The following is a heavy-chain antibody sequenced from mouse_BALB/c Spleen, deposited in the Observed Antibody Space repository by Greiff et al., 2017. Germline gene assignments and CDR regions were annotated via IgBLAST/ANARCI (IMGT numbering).Heavy chain of an antibody. Sequence: EVKLVESGGGLVQPGGSLKLSCAASGFTFSSYTMSWVRQTPEKRLEWVAYISNGGGSTYYPDTVKGRFTISRDNAKNTLYLQMSSLKSEDTAMYYCARHPHSSYCYFDYWGQGTTLTVSS. CDR1: GFTFSSYT. CDR2: ISNGGGST. V-gene: IGHV5-12-2*01. D-gene: IGHD1-1*01. J-gene: IGHJ2*01. CDR3: ARHPHSSYCYFDY.